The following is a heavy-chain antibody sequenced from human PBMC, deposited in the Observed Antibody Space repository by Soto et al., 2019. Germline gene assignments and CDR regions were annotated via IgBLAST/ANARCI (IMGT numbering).Heavy chain of an antibody. D-gene: IGHD3-22*01. CDR1: GYTFTRYN. CDR3: ARQKDYDDCLDY. J-gene: IGHJ4*02. Sequence: HVQLVQSGAEVKKPGASVKVSCKASGYTFTRYNMHWVRQSPGPRLEWMGWIKAGNVNTKYSQKCQGRVTMTRDTSANTAYMELSSMRSEDTAVYYGARQKDYDDCLDYWGQGTLVTVSS. CDR2: IKAGNVNT. V-gene: IGHV1-3*01.